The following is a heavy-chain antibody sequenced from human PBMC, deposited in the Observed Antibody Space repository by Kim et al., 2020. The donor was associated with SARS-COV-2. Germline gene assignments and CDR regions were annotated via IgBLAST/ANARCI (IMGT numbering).Heavy chain of an antibody. Sequence: GGSLRLSCAASGFTFTAYAMSWVRQAPGKGLEWVSTISASGTFTFYADSVKGRFTVSRDNPTNTLSLQMNSLRAEDTAIFYCAKSSSGWYKSAYYFDYWGHGTLVTVSS. J-gene: IGHJ4*01. V-gene: IGHV3-23*01. D-gene: IGHD6-19*01. CDR2: ISASGTFT. CDR1: GFTFTAYA. CDR3: AKSSSGWYKSAYYFDY.